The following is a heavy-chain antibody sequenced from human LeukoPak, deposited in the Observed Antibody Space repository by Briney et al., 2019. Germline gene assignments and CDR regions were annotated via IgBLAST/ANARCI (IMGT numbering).Heavy chain of an antibody. V-gene: IGHV3-23*01. CDR3: AKEGRCSSCYSDYMDV. Sequence: GGSLRLSCAASGFTFSNYAMSWVRQAPGKGMKWVSVMSGRGGSTYYSDSVKGRFTISRDNSKSTLYLQLNSLRAEDTAVYYCAKEGRCSSCYSDYMDVWGKGTTVTVSS. CDR2: MSGRGGST. D-gene: IGHD2-2*01. CDR1: GFTFSNYA. J-gene: IGHJ6*03.